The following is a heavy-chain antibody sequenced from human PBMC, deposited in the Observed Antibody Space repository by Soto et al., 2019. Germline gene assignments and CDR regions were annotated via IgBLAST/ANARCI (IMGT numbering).Heavy chain of an antibody. V-gene: IGHV1-69*02. CDR3: ARGYCSGGSCYSLDY. CDR1: GGTFSSYT. Sequence: QVQLVQSGAEVKKPGSSVKVSCKASGGTFSSYTISWVRQAPGQGLEWMGRIIPILGIANYAQKFQGRVTITADKSTSTAYMELSRLRSEDTAVYYCARGYCSGGSCYSLDYWGQGTLVTVSS. CDR2: IIPILGIA. J-gene: IGHJ4*02. D-gene: IGHD2-15*01.